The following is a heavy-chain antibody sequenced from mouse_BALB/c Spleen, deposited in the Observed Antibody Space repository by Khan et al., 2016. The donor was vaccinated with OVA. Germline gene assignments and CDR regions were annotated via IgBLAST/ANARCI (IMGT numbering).Heavy chain of an antibody. CDR1: GFSITSDYA. J-gene: IGHJ2*01. CDR3: ARMYGGDFDY. D-gene: IGHD2-10*02. Sequence: EVELVESGPGLVKPSQSLSLTCTVTGFSITSDYAWNWIRQFPGNRLEWMGFISYSGNTNYNPSLKSRISVTRDTSKNQFYLQLNSVPTEDTATDYCARMYGGDFDYWGQGTTLTVSS. CDR2: ISYSGNT. V-gene: IGHV3-2*02.